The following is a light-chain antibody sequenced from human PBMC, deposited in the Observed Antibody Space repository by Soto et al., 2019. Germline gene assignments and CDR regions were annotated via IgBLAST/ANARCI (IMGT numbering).Light chain of an antibody. J-gene: IGKJ2*01. Sequence: EIVMTQSPATLSVSPGERATLSCRASQSVSSNLAWYQQKPGQAPRLLIYGASTRATIIPARFSGSGSGTECTLTISSLQSEDFAVYYCQQYNNWPYTFGQGTELEIK. CDR1: QSVSSN. CDR2: GAS. V-gene: IGKV3-15*01. CDR3: QQYNNWPYT.